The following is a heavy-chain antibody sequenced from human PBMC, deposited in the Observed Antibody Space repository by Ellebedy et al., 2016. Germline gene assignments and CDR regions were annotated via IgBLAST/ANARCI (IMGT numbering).Heavy chain of an antibody. Sequence: ASVKVSCKASGYTFTSYDINWVRQATGQGLEWMGWMNPNSGNTGYAQKFQGRVTMTRNTSISTAYMELSSLRSEDTAVYYCARGKARLGSGSYSTFDYWGQGTLVTVSS. V-gene: IGHV1-8*01. D-gene: IGHD3-10*01. CDR3: ARGKARLGSGSYSTFDY. CDR2: MNPNSGNT. J-gene: IGHJ4*02. CDR1: GYTFTSYD.